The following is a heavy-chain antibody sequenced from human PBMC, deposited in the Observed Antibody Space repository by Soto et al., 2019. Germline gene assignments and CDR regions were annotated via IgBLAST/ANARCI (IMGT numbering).Heavy chain of an antibody. CDR3: ARGGHFPADAFDI. J-gene: IGHJ3*02. Sequence: VAVIWYDGSNKYYADSVKGRFTISRDNSKNTLYLQMNSLRAEDTAVYYCARGGHFPADAFDIWGQGTMVTVSS. V-gene: IGHV3-33*01. CDR2: IWYDGSNK. D-gene: IGHD3-3*02.